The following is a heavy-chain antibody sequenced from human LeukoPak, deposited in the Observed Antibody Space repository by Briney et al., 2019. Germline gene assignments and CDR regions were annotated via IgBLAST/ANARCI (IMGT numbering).Heavy chain of an antibody. J-gene: IGHJ4*02. CDR1: GYTFTSYA. Sequence: SVKVSCKASGYTFTSYAMNWVRQAPGQGLEWMGGITPIFGTAVYAQKFQGRVTITAVESMSTVYMELSSLRSEDTAIYYCARGWLAETTVVTPYNYWGQGTLVTVSS. V-gene: IGHV1-69*13. CDR2: ITPIFGTA. D-gene: IGHD4-23*01. CDR3: ARGWLAETTVVTPYNY.